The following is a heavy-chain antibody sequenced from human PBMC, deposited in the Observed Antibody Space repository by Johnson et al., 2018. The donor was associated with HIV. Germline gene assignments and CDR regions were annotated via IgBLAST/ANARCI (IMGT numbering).Heavy chain of an antibody. V-gene: IGHV3-13*01. CDR2: IGTAGDT. D-gene: IGHD3-22*01. CDR1: GFTFSSYD. CDR3: ARDFELWGKVVVISAFDV. J-gene: IGHJ3*01. Sequence: VQLLESGGGLVQPGGSLRLSCAASGFTFSSYDMHWVRQATGKGLEWVSAIGTAGDTYYPGSVQGRFTISRENAKNSLYLQMNSLRAGDTAVYYCARDFELWGKVVVISAFDVWGQGTMVTVSS.